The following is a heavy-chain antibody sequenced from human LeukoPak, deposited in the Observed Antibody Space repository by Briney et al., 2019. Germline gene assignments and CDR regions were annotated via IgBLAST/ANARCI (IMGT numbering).Heavy chain of an antibody. V-gene: IGHV1-69*13. J-gene: IGHJ4*02. CDR3: AREHYYDSSGAPFDY. Sequence: GASVKVSCKASGGTFSSYAISWVRQAPGQGLEWMGGIIPIFGTANCAQKFQGRVTITADESTSTAYMELSSLRSEDTAVYYCAREHYYDSSGAPFDYWGQGTLVTVSS. D-gene: IGHD3-22*01. CDR2: IIPIFGTA. CDR1: GGTFSSYA.